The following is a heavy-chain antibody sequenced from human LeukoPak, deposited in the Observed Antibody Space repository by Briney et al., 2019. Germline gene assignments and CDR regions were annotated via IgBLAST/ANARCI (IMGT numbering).Heavy chain of an antibody. D-gene: IGHD2-2*01. CDR1: GYTFTSYA. V-gene: IGHV1-3*01. CDR2: INAGNGNT. J-gene: IGHJ4*02. Sequence: ASVKVSCKASGYTFTSYAMHWVRQAPGQRLEWMGWINAGNGNTKYSQKFQGRVTITRDTSASTAYMELSSLRSEDTAVYYCARDPVGCSSTSCSKGFDYWGQGTLVTVSS. CDR3: ARDPVGCSSTSCSKGFDY.